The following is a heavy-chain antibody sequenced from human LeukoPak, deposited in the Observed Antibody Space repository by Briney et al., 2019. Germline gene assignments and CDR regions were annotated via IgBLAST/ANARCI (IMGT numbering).Heavy chain of an antibody. V-gene: IGHV3-30*04. Sequence: GRSLRLSCAASGFTFSNYAMHWVRQAPGKGLEWVAVISYDGSNKYYADSVKGRFTISRDNSKNTLYLQMNSLRAEDTAVYYCAKGGNYVDYWGQGTLVTVSS. J-gene: IGHJ4*02. CDR3: AKGGNYVDY. CDR2: ISYDGSNK. CDR1: GFTFSNYA.